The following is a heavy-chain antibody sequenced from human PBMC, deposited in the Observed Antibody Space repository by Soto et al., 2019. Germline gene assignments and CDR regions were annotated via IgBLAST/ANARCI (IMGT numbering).Heavy chain of an antibody. D-gene: IGHD6-19*01. CDR1: GVSISSYY. Sequence: PSETLSRTCTASGVSISSYYWSLIRQPPGKGLEWIGYIYYSGGTNYNPSLKSRVTICVDTSKNQFSLKLSSVTAADTAVYYCAGGRQWLPQDYWGQGTLVTVS. J-gene: IGHJ4*02. V-gene: IGHV4-59*08. CDR2: IYYSGGT. CDR3: AGGRQWLPQDY.